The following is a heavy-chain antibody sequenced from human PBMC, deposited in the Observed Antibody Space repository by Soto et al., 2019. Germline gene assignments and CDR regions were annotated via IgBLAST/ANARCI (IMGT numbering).Heavy chain of an antibody. CDR1: GFTFSSYA. V-gene: IGHV3-23*01. CDR3: AKRRGAGWHFDY. J-gene: IGHJ4*02. D-gene: IGHD2-15*01. Sequence: GGSLRLSCAASGFTFSSYAMGWVRQGPGKGLEWVAVVSIGGSTHYADSVRGRFTISRDTSKNTLSLQMNSLTAEDTAVYFCAKRRGAGWHFDYWGQGALVTVSS. CDR2: VSIGGST.